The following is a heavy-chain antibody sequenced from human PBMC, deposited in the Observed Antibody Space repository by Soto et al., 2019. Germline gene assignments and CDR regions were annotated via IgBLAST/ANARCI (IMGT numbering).Heavy chain of an antibody. J-gene: IGHJ5*02. Sequence: GESLKISCTGFGYTFTTFWISWVRQMPGKGLEWMGRIDPGDTYATYSPAFQGHVTISADKATSTAYLQWSSLKASDTAMYFCARIYCTTTPCEGWFEPWGQGTLVTVSS. CDR2: IDPGDTYA. D-gene: IGHD2-8*01. V-gene: IGHV5-10-1*01. CDR3: ARIYCTTTPCEGWFEP. CDR1: GYTFTTFW.